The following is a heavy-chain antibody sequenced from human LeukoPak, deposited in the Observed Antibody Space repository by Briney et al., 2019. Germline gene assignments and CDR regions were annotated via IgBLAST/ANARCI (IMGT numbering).Heavy chain of an antibody. CDR2: ISGRGGNT. CDR1: GFTFSSYA. J-gene: IGHJ4*02. D-gene: IGHD6-19*01. CDR3: AKGPLPGAVAGTPVDY. V-gene: IGHV3-23*01. Sequence: TGGSLRLSCAASGFTFSSYAMSWARQAPGKGLEWVSAISGRGGNTYYADPVKGRFTISRDNSKNTLYLQMNSLRAEDTAVYYCAKGPLPGAVAGTPVDYWGQGTLVTVSS.